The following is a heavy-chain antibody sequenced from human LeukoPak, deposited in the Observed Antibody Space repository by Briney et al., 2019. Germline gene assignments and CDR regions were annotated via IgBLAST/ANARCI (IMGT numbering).Heavy chain of an antibody. D-gene: IGHD3-22*01. CDR1: GGSISSSSYY. CDR3: ARHGYYDSSGYSDY. V-gene: IGHV4-39*01. CDR2: IYYSGST. Sequence: PSETLSITCTVSGGSISSSSYYWGWIRQPPGKGLEWIGSIYYSGSTYYNPSLKSRVTISVDTSKNQFSLKLSSVTAADTAVYYCARHGYYDSSGYSDYWGQGTLVTVSS. J-gene: IGHJ4*02.